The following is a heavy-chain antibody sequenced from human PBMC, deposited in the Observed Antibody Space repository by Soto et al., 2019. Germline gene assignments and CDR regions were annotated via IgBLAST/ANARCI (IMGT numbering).Heavy chain of an antibody. Sequence: QVQLQQWGAGLLKPSETLSLTCAVYGGSFSGYYWSWIRQPPGKGLEWIGEINHSGSTNYNPSLKSRVTISVDPSKHHFSLKPSSVTAADTAVYYCASRVATVTSNFDPWGQGTLVTVSS. V-gene: IGHV4-34*01. CDR2: INHSGST. CDR3: ASRVATVTSNFDP. J-gene: IGHJ5*02. CDR1: GGSFSGYY. D-gene: IGHD4-17*01.